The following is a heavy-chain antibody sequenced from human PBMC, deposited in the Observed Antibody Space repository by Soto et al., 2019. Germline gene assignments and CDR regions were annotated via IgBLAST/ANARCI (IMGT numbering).Heavy chain of an antibody. V-gene: IGHV1-69*01. CDR1: GGTFDNYA. CDR3: ALCIRGFYVDS. D-gene: IGHD5-12*01. CDR2: IIPIFGTR. J-gene: IGHJ4*02. Sequence: QVHLLQSGAEVQKPGSSVRVSCRTSGGTFDNYAFSWVRQAPGQGLEWMGGIIPIFGTRNIAQRFQGRVTMTEDESTNTAYMELSSLRSEDTAVYYCALCIRGFYVDSWGQGPLVTVSS.